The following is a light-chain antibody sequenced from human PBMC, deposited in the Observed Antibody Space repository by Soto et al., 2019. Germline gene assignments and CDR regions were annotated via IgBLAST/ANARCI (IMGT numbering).Light chain of an antibody. CDR1: QTVTTY. J-gene: IGKJ5*01. CDR3: QQHNQWPIT. V-gene: IGKV3D-15*01. CDR2: GAS. Sequence: EIVLTQSRGTLSLSPGERASLSCRATQTVTTYLAWYPQTPGQAPRLLIYGASTRATGIPARFRGRGSGTDFTLTINSLQSEDAAVYSGQQHNQWPITFGQGTRLEI.